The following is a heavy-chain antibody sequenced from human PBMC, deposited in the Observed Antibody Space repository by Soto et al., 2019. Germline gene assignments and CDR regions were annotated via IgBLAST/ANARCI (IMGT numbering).Heavy chain of an antibody. CDR3: ARDAAVSYYGSGSYPDY. D-gene: IGHD3-10*01. J-gene: IGHJ4*02. V-gene: IGHV1-2*04. CDR2: INPNSGGT. Sequence: ASVKVSCKASGYTFTGYYMHWVRQAPGQGLEWMGWINPNSGGTNYAQKFQGWVTMTRDTSISTAYMELSRLRSDDTAVYYCARDAAVSYYGSGSYPDYWGQGTLVTVSS. CDR1: GYTFTGYY.